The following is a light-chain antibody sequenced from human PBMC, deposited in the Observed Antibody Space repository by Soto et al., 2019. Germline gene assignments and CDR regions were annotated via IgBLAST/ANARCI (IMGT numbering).Light chain of an antibody. J-gene: IGKJ1*01. CDR1: ETVATT. CDR3: LQYCEWPPMT. Sequence: EVVMTQSPATLSASPGERATLSCWASETVATTLAWYQHKPGQAPRLLISGASPRAAGISDRFRGSGSGTEFTLTISSLRSEDSGIYYCLQYCEWPPMTFGQGTQGEI. CDR2: GAS. V-gene: IGKV3-15*01.